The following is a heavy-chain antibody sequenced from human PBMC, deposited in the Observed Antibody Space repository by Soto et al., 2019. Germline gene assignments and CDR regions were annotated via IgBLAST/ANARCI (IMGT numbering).Heavy chain of an antibody. CDR1: GDTFKNCV. CDR3: AAELGFGKLSVV. V-gene: IGHV1-69*01. D-gene: IGHD3-10*01. J-gene: IGHJ6*02. CDR2: IIPLFGTT. Sequence: QVQVVQSGVEVRRPGSSVKVSCKASGDTFKNCVISWVRQAPGQGLEWMGAIIPLFGTTDFAQRFQGRLTITTDESTTTAYMELSRLRSEDTATYYCAAELGFGKLSVVWGQGTTVIVSS.